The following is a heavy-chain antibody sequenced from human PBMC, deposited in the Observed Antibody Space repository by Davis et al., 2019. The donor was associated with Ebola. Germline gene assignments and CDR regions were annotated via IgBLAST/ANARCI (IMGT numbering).Heavy chain of an antibody. V-gene: IGHV3-23*01. Sequence: PGGSLRLSCAASGFTFSSYGMSWARQAPGKGLEWVSAMSGSAGNTYYADSVKGRFTISRDNSKNTLYLQMNSLRAEDTAVYYCAKSQFWTPYYFDYWGQGTLVTVSS. CDR3: AKSQFWTPYYFDY. D-gene: IGHD3/OR15-3a*01. CDR2: MSGSAGNT. J-gene: IGHJ4*02. CDR1: GFTFSSYG.